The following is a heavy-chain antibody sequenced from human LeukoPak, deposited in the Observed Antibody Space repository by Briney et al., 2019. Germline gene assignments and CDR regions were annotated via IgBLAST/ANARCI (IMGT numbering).Heavy chain of an antibody. CDR3: ARERGGYNYWYFDL. CDR1: GGSISSGSYY. Sequence: SQTLSLTCTGSGGSISSGSYYWSWIRQPAGKGLEWIGRIYTSGSTNYNPSLKSRVTISVDTSKNQFSLKLSSVTAADTAVYYCARERGGYNYWYFDLWGRGTLVTVSS. J-gene: IGHJ2*01. CDR2: IYTSGST. D-gene: IGHD5-24*01. V-gene: IGHV4-61*02.